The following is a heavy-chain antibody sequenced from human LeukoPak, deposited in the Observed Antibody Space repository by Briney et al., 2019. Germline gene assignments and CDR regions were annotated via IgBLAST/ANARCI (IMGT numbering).Heavy chain of an antibody. V-gene: IGHV4-59*08. Sequence: SETLSLTCTVSGGSIGGYYWSWIRQPPGKGLEWIGYIYYSGSTNYNPSLESRVTISVDTSNNQFSLKLSSVTAADTAVYYCARSDTSGWLPDYWGQGTLVTVSS. CDR2: IYYSGST. D-gene: IGHD6-19*01. J-gene: IGHJ4*02. CDR1: GGSIGGYY. CDR3: ARSDTSGWLPDY.